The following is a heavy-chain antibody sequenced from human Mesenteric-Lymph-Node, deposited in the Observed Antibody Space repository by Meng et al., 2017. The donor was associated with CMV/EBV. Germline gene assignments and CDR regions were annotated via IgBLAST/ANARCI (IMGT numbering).Heavy chain of an antibody. CDR1: GFIFSDNY. CDR3: ASSSGP. CDR2: ISRSGSTI. V-gene: IGHV3-11*01. D-gene: IGHD6-19*01. Sequence: GESLKISCTTSGFIFSDNYMSWNRQAPGKGLEWVSYISRSGSTIDYADSVKGRFTISRDNAKNPLYLQMNSLRAEDTALYYCASSSGPWGQGTLVTVSS. J-gene: IGHJ5*02.